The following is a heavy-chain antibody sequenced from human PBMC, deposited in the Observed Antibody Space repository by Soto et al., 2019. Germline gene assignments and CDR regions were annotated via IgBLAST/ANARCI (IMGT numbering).Heavy chain of an antibody. CDR1: GGSISSYY. CDR2: IYYSGST. CDR3: ARGAVMSIAARPFYYYMDV. J-gene: IGHJ6*03. V-gene: IGHV4-59*01. Sequence: SETLSLTCTVSGGSISSYYWSWIRQPPGKGLEWIGYIYYSGSTNYNPSLKSRVTISVDTSKNQFSLKLSSVTAADTAVYYCARGAVMSIAARPFYYYMDVWGKGTTVTVSS. D-gene: IGHD6-6*01.